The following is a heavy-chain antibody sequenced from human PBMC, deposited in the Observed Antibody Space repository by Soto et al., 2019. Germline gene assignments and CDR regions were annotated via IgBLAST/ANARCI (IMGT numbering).Heavy chain of an antibody. V-gene: IGHV4-39*01. J-gene: IGHJ4*02. D-gene: IGHD3-16*02. Sequence: SETLSLTCTVSGGSISSSSYYWGWIRQPPGKGLEWIGSIYYSGSTYYNPSLKSRVTISVDTSKNQFSLKLSSVTAADTAVYYCARRGHYDYIWGSYRKFDYWGQGTLVTVSS. CDR1: GGSISSSSYY. CDR3: ARRGHYDYIWGSYRKFDY. CDR2: IYYSGST.